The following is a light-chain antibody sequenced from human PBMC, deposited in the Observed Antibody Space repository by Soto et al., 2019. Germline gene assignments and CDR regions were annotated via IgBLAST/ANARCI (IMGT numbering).Light chain of an antibody. J-gene: IGLJ2*01. CDR3: CSYAGSRV. CDR1: SSDVGSYNL. Sequence: QSVLTQPPSASGTPGQWATIACSGTSSDVGSYNLVSWYQQHPGKAPKLMIYEGSKRPSGVSNRFSGSKSGNTASLTISGLQAEDEADYYCCSYAGSRVFGGGTKLTVL. V-gene: IGLV2-23*01. CDR2: EGS.